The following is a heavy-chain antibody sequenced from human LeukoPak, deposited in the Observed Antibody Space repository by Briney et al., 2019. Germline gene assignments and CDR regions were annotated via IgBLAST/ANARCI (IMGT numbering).Heavy chain of an antibody. J-gene: IGHJ5*02. D-gene: IGHD6-13*01. CDR3: ARDRDSSSWYENWFDP. CDR1: GYTFTGYY. V-gene: IGHV1-2*02. CDR2: INPNSGGT. Sequence: ASVKVSGKAPGYTFTGYYMHWVRQGPGQGLEWMGWINPNSGGTNYAQKSQGRVTMTRDTSISTAYMELSRLRSDDTAVYYCARDRDSSSWYENWFDPWGQGTLVTVSS.